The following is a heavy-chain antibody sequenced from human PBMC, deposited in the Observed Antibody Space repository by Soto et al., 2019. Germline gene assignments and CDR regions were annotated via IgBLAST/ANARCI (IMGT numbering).Heavy chain of an antibody. D-gene: IGHD6-6*01. V-gene: IGHV3-30*18. Sequence: PGGSLRLSCAASGFSFSTYGMHWVRQAPGKGLEWMAVISNDGSIKYYADSVKGRFTISRDNSKDTLFLQMNSLRGEDTAVYYCAKVVRAGTTSSNFYYYSGMDVWGQGTTVTVSS. CDR2: ISNDGSIK. CDR3: AKVVRAGTTSSNFYYYSGMDV. J-gene: IGHJ6*02. CDR1: GFSFSTYG.